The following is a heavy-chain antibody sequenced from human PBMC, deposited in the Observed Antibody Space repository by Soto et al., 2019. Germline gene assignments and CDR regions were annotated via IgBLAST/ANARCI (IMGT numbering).Heavy chain of an antibody. D-gene: IGHD3-10*01. CDR1: GFPFSSYG. CDR3: VGGQYYFDY. V-gene: IGHV3-30*03. CDR2: ISYDGSNK. Sequence: QVQLVESGGGVVKPGRSLRLSCAASGFPFSSYGMHWVREPPGKGLERVAAISYDGSNKYYADSVKGRFTISGDNSESPLYLQVNRLRPEDTALYYCVGGQYYFDYRGQGTLGTVSP. J-gene: IGHJ4*02.